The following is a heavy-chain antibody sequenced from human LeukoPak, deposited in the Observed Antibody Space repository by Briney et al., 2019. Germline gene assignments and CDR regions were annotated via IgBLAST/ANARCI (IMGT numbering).Heavy chain of an antibody. Sequence: SETLSLTCTVSGGSISSSSYYWGWIRQPPGKGLEWIGSIYYSGSTYYNPSLKSRVTMSVDTSKNQFSLKLSSVTAADTAVYYCARVHYDFWSGHYFDYWGQGTLVTVSS. CDR1: GGSISSSSYY. J-gene: IGHJ4*02. V-gene: IGHV4-39*07. CDR3: ARVHYDFWSGHYFDY. CDR2: IYYSGST. D-gene: IGHD3-3*01.